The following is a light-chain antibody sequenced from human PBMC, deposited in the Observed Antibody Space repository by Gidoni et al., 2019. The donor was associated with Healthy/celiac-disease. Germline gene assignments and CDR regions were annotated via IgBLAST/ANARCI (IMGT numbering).Light chain of an antibody. CDR3: AAWDDSLNGPV. CDR1: SSNIGSNT. J-gene: IGLJ3*02. Sequence: QSVLTQPPSASGTPGQRATISCSGSSSNIGSNTVNWYQQLPGTAPKLLIHSNNQRPSGVPDRFSGSKSGTSASLAISGLQSEDEADYYCAAWDDSLNGPVFGGGTKLTVL. V-gene: IGLV1-44*01. CDR2: SNN.